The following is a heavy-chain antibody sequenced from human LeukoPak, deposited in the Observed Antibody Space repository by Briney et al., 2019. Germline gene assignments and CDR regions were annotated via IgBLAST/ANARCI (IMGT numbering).Heavy chain of an antibody. CDR1: GFTFGDYA. CDR2: IRSKAYGGTT. CDR3: TRVNDYGDPDDAFDI. D-gene: IGHD4-17*01. V-gene: IGHV3-49*03. Sequence: GGSLRLSCTASGFTFGDYAMSWFRQAPGKGLEWVGFIRSKAYGGTTEYAASVKGRFTISRDDSKSIAYLQMNSLKTEDTAVYYCTRVNDYGDPDDAFDIWGQGTMVTVSS. J-gene: IGHJ3*02.